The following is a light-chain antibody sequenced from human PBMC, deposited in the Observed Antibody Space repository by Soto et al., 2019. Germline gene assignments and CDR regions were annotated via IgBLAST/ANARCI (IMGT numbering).Light chain of an antibody. V-gene: IGLV2-8*01. CDR3: SSYAGSNNLI. J-gene: IGLJ2*01. CDR1: SSDLGDYDY. CDR2: EVN. Sequence: QSALTQPPSASGSPGQSVTISCTGTSSDLGDYDYVSWYQQHPGKAPKLMIYEVNKRPSGVPDRFSGSKSGITASLTVTGLQAEDEADYYCSSYAGSNNLIFGGGTKLTVL.